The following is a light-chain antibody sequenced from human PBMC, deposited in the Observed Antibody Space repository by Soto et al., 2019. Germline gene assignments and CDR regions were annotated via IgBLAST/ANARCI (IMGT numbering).Light chain of an antibody. V-gene: IGKV3-20*01. CDR1: QSLSINY. Sequence: EIVFTQSPGTLSLSPGERATLSCRASQSLSINYLAWYQQKSGQAPRLLIYAASSRAAGIPDRFSGSGSGTDFTLTISEXEPEDFAVYYCQQYDRSPITFGGGTKVDIK. CDR3: QQYDRSPIT. CDR2: AAS. J-gene: IGKJ4*01.